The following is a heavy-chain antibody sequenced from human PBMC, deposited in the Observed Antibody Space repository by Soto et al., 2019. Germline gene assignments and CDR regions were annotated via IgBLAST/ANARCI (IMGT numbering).Heavy chain of an antibody. CDR2: IYPGDSDT. V-gene: IGHV5-51*01. CDR3: ARQTVVGNPTRELLPQGMDV. Sequence: GESLKISCKGSGYSFTSYWIGWVRQMPGKGLEWMGIIYPGDSDTRYSPSFQGQVTISADKSISTAYLQWSSLKASDTAMYYCARQTVVGNPTRELLPQGMDVWGQGTTVTVSS. CDR1: GYSFTSYW. J-gene: IGHJ6*02. D-gene: IGHD1-26*01.